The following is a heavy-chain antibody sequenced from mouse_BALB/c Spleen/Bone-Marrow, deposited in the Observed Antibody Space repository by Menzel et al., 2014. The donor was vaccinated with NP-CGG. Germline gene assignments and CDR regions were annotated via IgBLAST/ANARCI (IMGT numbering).Heavy chain of an antibody. D-gene: IGHD2-4*01. V-gene: IGHV5-9-2*01. Sequence: EVKLVESGGGLVKSGGSLKLSCAASGFTFNSYGMSWVRQTPEKRLERVATISGGGSYTFYPDSVKGRFTISRDNAKNSLCLQLSSLRSEDTALYYCARHAYYDQTEVSFVYWGQGTLVTVSA. CDR3: ARHAYYDQTEVSFVY. CDR2: ISGGGSYT. J-gene: IGHJ3*01. CDR1: GFTFNSYG.